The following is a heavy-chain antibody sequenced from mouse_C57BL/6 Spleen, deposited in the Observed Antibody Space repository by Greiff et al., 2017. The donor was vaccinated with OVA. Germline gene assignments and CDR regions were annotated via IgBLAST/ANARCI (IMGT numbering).Heavy chain of an antibody. J-gene: IGHJ3*01. V-gene: IGHV1-69*01. CDR3: AKSLYYDYGFAY. CDR2: IDPSDSYT. D-gene: IGHD2-4*01. CDR1: GYTFTSYW. Sequence: QVQLQQPGAELVMPGASVKLSCKASGYTFTSYWMHWVKQRPGQGLEWIGEIDPSDSYTNYNQKFKGKSTLTVDKSSSTAYMQLSSLTSEDSAVYYCAKSLYYDYGFAYWGQGTLVTVSA.